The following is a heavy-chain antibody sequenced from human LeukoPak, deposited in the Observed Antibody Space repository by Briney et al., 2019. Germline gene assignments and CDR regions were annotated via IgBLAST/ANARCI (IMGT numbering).Heavy chain of an antibody. CDR3: ARDPRDSYGYKAFDI. CDR2: INPNSGGT. CDR1: GYTFTGYY. Sequence: ASVKVSCKASGYTFTGYYMHWVRQAPGQGLEWMGWINPNSGGTNYAQKFQGRVTMTRDTSISTAYMELSRLRSDDTAVYYCARDPRDSYGYKAFDIWGQGTMVTVSS. D-gene: IGHD5-18*01. J-gene: IGHJ3*02. V-gene: IGHV1-2*02.